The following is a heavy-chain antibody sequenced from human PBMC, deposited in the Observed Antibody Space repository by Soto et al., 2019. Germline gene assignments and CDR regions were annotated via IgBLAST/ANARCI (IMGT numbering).Heavy chain of an antibody. CDR3: ARDRGGYDYYYYYMDV. CDR2: IIPILGIA. CDR1: GGTFSSYT. D-gene: IGHD5-12*01. J-gene: IGHJ6*03. Sequence: QVQLVQSGADVKKPGSSVKVSCKASGGTFSSYTISWVRQAPGQGLVWMGRIIPILGIANYAQKFQGRVTITADKSTSTAYMELSSLRSEDTAVYYCARDRGGYDYYYYYMDVWGKGTTVTVSS. V-gene: IGHV1-69*08.